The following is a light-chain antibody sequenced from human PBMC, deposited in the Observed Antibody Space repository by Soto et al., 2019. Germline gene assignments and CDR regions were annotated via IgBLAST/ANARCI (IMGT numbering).Light chain of an antibody. CDR2: GAS. J-gene: IGKJ3*01. CDR1: QGIINY. CDR3: HHLFMYPPT. V-gene: IGKV1-9*01. Sequence: IQLTQSPSSLSASVGDRVTITCRASQGIINYLAWYQQKPGKARKLLIYGASTLQSGVLSRFGGSGSGTDFTLTVSSLQTEDFATYYCHHLFMYPPTLGPGTKGDIK.